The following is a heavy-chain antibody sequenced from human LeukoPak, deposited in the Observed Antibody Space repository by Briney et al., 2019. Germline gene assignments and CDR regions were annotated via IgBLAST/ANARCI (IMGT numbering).Heavy chain of an antibody. CDR3: AKGYDWSLGSHNWFDP. D-gene: IGHD3-9*01. J-gene: IGHJ5*02. Sequence: KAGGSLRLSCAASGFTFSSYSMNWVRQAPGKGLEWVSSISSSSSYIYYADSVKGRFTISRDNSKNTLYLQMSGLRFEDTAVYYCAKGYDWSLGSHNWFDPWGQGTLVTVSS. V-gene: IGHV3-21*04. CDR2: ISSSSSYI. CDR1: GFTFSSYS.